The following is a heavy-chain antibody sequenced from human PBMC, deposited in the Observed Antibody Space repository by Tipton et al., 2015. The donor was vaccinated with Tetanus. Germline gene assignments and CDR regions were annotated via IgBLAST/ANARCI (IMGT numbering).Heavy chain of an antibody. CDR2: IYYSGST. D-gene: IGHD3-16*01. Sequence: TLSLTCTVSGGSISSSSYYWGWIRQPPGKGLEWIGSIYYSGSTYYNPSPKSRVTISVDTSKNQFSLKPSSVTAADTAVYYCARRSEGVCRWGQGTLVTVSS. J-gene: IGHJ4*02. V-gene: IGHV4-39*01. CDR1: GGSISSSSYY. CDR3: ARRSEGVCR.